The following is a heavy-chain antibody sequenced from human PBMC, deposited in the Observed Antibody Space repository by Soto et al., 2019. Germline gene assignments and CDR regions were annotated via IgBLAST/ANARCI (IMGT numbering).Heavy chain of an antibody. Sequence: EVQLLESGGDLIHPGGSLRLSCAASGFVFGRNSMTWVRQTPGKGREWVAGISAGGDLSWHADFVKGRFTISRDNSKNMVYLQMNNLRVDDTAVYFCSKWDGYGDYWGRGALVTVSA. CDR1: GFVFGRNS. CDR3: SKWDGYGDY. D-gene: IGHD3-22*01. CDR2: ISAGGDLS. J-gene: IGHJ4*02. V-gene: IGHV3-23*01.